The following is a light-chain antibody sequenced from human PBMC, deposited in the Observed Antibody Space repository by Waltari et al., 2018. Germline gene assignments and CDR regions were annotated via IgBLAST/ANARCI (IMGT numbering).Light chain of an antibody. J-gene: IGKJ1*01. CDR3: QEYVRLPAT. CDR2: DAS. Sequence: SCVASPSVSRDFASYHQKPVLTPRRLIYDASTRATGIPDRFSGSGSGTDFSLTISGLEPGDFAVYYCQEYVRLPATFGQGTKVEIK. CDR1: PSVSRD. V-gene: IGKV3D-20*01.